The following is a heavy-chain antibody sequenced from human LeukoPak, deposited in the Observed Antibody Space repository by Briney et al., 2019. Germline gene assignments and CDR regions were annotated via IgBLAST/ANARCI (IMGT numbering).Heavy chain of an antibody. CDR1: GFTFSSYG. CDR3: ARVRDGYKPPKLSSYYYMDV. V-gene: IGHV3-30*02. J-gene: IGHJ6*03. D-gene: IGHD5-24*01. Sequence: GGSLRLSCAASGFTFSSYGMYWVRQAPGKGLEWVAFTRYDGSNKYYADSVKGRFTISRDNSKNTLYLKMNSLRAEDTAVYYCARVRDGYKPPKLSSYYYMDVWGKGTTVTISS. CDR2: TRYDGSNK.